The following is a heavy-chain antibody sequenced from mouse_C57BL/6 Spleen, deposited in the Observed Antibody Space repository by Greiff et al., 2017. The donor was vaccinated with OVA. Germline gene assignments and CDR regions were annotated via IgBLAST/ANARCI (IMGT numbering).Heavy chain of an antibody. V-gene: IGHV1-18*01. Sequence: EVQGVESGPELVKPGASVKIPCKASGYTFTDYNMDWVKQSHGKSLEWIGDINPNNGGTIYNQKFKGKATLTVDKSSSTAYMELRSLTSEDTAVYYCARSHYYGSSYGFAYWGQGTLVTVSA. CDR2: INPNNGGT. D-gene: IGHD1-1*01. CDR3: ARSHYYGSSYGFAY. J-gene: IGHJ3*01. CDR1: GYTFTDYN.